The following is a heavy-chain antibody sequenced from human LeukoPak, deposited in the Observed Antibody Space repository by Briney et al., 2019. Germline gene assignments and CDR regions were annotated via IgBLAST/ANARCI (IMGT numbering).Heavy chain of an antibody. CDR1: GGSISSSSYY. CDR3: ARDENGYVWGSFRA. CDR2: IYYSGST. Sequence: MPSETLSLTCTVSGGSISSSSYYWGWIRQPPGKGLEWIGNIYYSGSTYYNPSLESRVTMSLDTSKNQFSLKLSSVTAADTAVYYCARDENGYVWGSFRAWGQGTLVTVSS. V-gene: IGHV4-39*07. J-gene: IGHJ5*02. D-gene: IGHD3-16*02.